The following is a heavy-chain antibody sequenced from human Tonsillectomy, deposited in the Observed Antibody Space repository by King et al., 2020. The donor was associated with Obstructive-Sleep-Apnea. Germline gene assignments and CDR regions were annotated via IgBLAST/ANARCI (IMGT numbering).Heavy chain of an antibody. D-gene: IGHD4-17*01. CDR1: GFTFSRHS. CDR2: ISTGSATI. J-gene: IGHJ6*02. Sequence: VQLVESGGGLVQPGGSLRLSCVASGFTFSRHSMNRVRQAPGKGLEWVSYISTGSATIYYADSVRGRFTISRDNAKNSLYLQMSSLRAEDSAVYYCARDHYADYLSYYDGMDVWGPGTTVTVSS. CDR3: ARDHYADYLSYYDGMDV. V-gene: IGHV3-48*04.